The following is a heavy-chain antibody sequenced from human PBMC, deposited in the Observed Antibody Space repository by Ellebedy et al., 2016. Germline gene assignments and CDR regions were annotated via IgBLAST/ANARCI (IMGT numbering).Heavy chain of an antibody. J-gene: IGHJ4*02. CDR3: YYGHYSGF. CDR1: GIGFSDFF. V-gene: IGHV3-23*01. D-gene: IGHD4-17*01. Sequence: GESLKISCAASGIGFSDFFMSWVRQAPGGGLEWISTISGDGDTTFSADSVKGRFTISRDNSRYTLYLQMDSLTAADTAVYYCYYGHYSGFWGQGTLVTVSS. CDR2: ISGDGDTT.